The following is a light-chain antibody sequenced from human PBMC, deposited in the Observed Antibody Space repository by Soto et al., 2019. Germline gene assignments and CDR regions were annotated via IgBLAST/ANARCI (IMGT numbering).Light chain of an antibody. CDR3: QQFDSSRIYS. Sequence: EIVLTQSPGTLSLSPGERATLSCRASQSFSSSYLAWYQQKPGQAPRLLIYAASSRATGIPDRFSGSGSGTDFTLTISRLEPEDSAVYYCHCQQFDSSRIYSFGQGTKLEI. CDR1: QSFSSSY. CDR2: AAS. V-gene: IGKV3-20*01. J-gene: IGKJ2*03.